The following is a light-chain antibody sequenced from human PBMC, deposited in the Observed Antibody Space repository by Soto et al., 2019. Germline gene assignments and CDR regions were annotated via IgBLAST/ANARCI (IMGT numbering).Light chain of an antibody. V-gene: IGKV1-17*01. CDR1: QAIRTA. CDR2: AAS. Sequence: IQLTQSPSSLYASVGDRVTITCRASQAIRTALGWYQQKPGKVPKLLIYAASILQSGVPSRFSGSGSGTDFTLTISSLQPDDFATYYCQQYSSHSPYTFGQGTKLEIK. CDR3: QQYSSHSPYT. J-gene: IGKJ2*01.